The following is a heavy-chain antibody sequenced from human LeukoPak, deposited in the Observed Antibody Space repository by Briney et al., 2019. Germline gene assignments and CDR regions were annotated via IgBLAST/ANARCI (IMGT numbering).Heavy chain of an antibody. CDR2: IYHSGST. Sequence: SETLSLTCAVSAYSISSGYRWGWIRQPPGKGLEWIGPIYHSGSTNYNPSLKSRVTISVDTSKNQFSLKLSSVTAADTAVCYCARNSSELYYYDTSGYQYYHYMDVWGKGATVTVS. J-gene: IGHJ6*03. V-gene: IGHV4-38-2*01. CDR1: AYSISSGYR. D-gene: IGHD3-22*01. CDR3: ARNSSELYYYDTSGYQYYHYMDV.